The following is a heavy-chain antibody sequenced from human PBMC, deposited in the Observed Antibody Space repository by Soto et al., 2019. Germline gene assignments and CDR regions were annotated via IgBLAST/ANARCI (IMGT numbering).Heavy chain of an antibody. CDR3: AKYGENYYDGLDV. CDR1: GYSISSGYY. CDR2: IYHSGST. Sequence: SETLSLTCAVSGYSISSGYYWGWIRQPPGKGLEWIGNIYHSGSTYYTPSLKSRVTISIDTSRNQFSLRLTSVTAADTAIYYCAKYGENYYDGLDVWGPGTTVTXSS. D-gene: IGHD2-21*01. J-gene: IGHJ6*02. V-gene: IGHV4-38-2*01.